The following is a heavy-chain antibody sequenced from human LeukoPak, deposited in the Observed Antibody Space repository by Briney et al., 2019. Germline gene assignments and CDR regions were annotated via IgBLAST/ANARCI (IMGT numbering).Heavy chain of an antibody. V-gene: IGHV4-30-4*01. CDR3: ARDIDYGDYIPLFY. CDR1: GGSISSGDYY. J-gene: IGHJ4*02. D-gene: IGHD4-17*01. CDR2: IYYSGST. Sequence: PSQTLSLTCTVSGGSISSGDYYWSWIRQPPGKGLEWIGYIYYSGSTYYNPSLKSRVTISVDTSKNQFSLKLSSVTAADTAVYYCARDIDYGDYIPLFYWGRGTLVTVSS.